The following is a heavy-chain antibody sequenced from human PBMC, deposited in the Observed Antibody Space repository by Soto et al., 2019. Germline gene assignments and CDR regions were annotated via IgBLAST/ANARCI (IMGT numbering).Heavy chain of an antibody. CDR2: INHSGRV. J-gene: IGHJ5*01. CDR1: CGSFIGHS. Sequence: PSETLCLTFAVYCGSFIGHSWSWIRQSPGKGLEWIGDINHSGRVNYSPSLKSRVTISLDTSKNQFSLTLSAVTAADTAMYYCSTRAYDTNGYYRFDPWGQGTLVTVSS. V-gene: IGHV4-34*01. CDR3: STRAYDTNGYYRFDP. D-gene: IGHD3-22*01.